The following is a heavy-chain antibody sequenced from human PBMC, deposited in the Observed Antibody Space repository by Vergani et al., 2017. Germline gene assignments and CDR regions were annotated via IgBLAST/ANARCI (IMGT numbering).Heavy chain of an antibody. CDR2: ISYDGSNK. CDR1: GFTFSSYG. CDR3: AKTLVDTAPDYYYYYMDV. D-gene: IGHD5-18*01. J-gene: IGHJ6*03. V-gene: IGHV3-30*18. Sequence: VQLVESGGGVVQPGRSLRLSCAASGFTFSSYGMHWVRQAPGKGLEWVAVISYDGSNKYYADSVKGRFTISRDNSKNTLYLQMNSLRAEDTAVYYCAKTLVDTAPDYYYYYMDVWGKGTTVTVSS.